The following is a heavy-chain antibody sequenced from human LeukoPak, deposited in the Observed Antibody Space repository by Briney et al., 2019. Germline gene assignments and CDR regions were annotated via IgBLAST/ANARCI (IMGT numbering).Heavy chain of an antibody. Sequence: PSETLSLTCTVSGGSTSSYYWSWIRQPPGKGLEWIGYIYYSGSTNYNPSLKSRVTISVDTSKNQFSLKLSSVTAADTAVYYCAREGTRIAVAGYDAFDIWGQGTMVTVSS. CDR1: GGSTSSYY. V-gene: IGHV4-59*01. D-gene: IGHD6-19*01. CDR3: AREGTRIAVAGYDAFDI. CDR2: IYYSGST. J-gene: IGHJ3*02.